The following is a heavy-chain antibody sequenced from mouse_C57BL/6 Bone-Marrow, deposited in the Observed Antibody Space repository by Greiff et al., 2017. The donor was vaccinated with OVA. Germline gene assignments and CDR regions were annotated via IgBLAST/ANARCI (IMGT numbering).Heavy chain of an antibody. J-gene: IGHJ2*01. CDR2: IYPGDGDI. Sequence: VKVVESGAELVKPGASVKISCKASGYAFSNYWMNWVKQRPGKGLEWIGQIYPGDGDINYNGKFKGKATLTADKSSSTAYMQFSSLTSEDSTVYFCARGAYWGQGTTLTVSS. CDR1: GYAFSNYW. V-gene: IGHV1-80*01. CDR3: ARGAY.